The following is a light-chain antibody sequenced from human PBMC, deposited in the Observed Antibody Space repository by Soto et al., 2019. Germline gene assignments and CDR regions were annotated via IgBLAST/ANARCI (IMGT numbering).Light chain of an antibody. CDR1: QSVSSSY. J-gene: IGKJ2*01. V-gene: IGKV3-20*01. CDR2: GAS. CDR3: QQYGSSPYT. Sequence: EIVLTQSPGTLSLSPGERATLSCRASQSVSSSYLAWYQQKPGQAPRLLIYGASSRATGIPCRFSGSGSGTDFTLNISRLEPEDFAVYYCQQYGSSPYTFGQGTKLEIK.